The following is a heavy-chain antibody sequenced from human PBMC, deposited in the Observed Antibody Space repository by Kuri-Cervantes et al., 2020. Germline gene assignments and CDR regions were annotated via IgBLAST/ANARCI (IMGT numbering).Heavy chain of an antibody. D-gene: IGHD3-9*01. V-gene: IGHV3-15*01. CDR1: GFTFSNAW. CDR3: AKVHYDILTGYYHYGYFDH. CDR2: IKSKTDGGTT. J-gene: IGHJ2*01. Sequence: GGSLRLSCAASGFTFSNAWMSWVRQAPGKGLEWVGRIKSKTDGGTTEYAAPVKGRFTISIDDSKNMLYLQMNSLRAEDTAVYYCAKVHYDILTGYYHYGYFDHWGRGTLVTVSS.